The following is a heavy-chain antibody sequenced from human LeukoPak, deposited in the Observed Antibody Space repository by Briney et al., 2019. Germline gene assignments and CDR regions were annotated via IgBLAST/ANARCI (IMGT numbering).Heavy chain of an antibody. J-gene: IGHJ6*03. V-gene: IGHV4-39*07. CDR1: GGSISSSSYY. CDR3: ARRNYYYYYMDV. Sequence: SETLSLTCTVSGGSISSSSYYWGWIRQPPGTGREWIGSIYYSGSTYYNPSLKSRVTISVDTSKNQFSLKLSSVTAADTAVYYCARRNYYYYYMDVWGKGTTVTVSS. CDR2: IYYSGST.